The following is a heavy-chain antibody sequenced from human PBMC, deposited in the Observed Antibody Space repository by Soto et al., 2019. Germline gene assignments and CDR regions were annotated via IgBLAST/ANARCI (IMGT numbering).Heavy chain of an antibody. CDR2: IYPGDSDT. CDR3: ARLGGYCSSTSCYPPMDV. CDR1: GYSFTSYW. D-gene: IGHD2-2*03. V-gene: IGHV5-51*01. J-gene: IGHJ6*03. Sequence: GESLKISCKGSGYSFTSYWIGWVRQMPGKGLEWMGIIYPGDSDTRYSPSFQGQVTISADKSISTAYLQWSSLKASDTAMYYCARLGGYCSSTSCYPPMDVWGKGTTVTVSS.